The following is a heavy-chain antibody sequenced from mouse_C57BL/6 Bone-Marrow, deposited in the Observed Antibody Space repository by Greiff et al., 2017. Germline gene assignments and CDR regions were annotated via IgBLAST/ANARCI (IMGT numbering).Heavy chain of an antibody. J-gene: IGHJ4*01. D-gene: IGHD1-1*01. Sequence: VKLVESGPGLVAPSQSLSITCTVSGFSLTSYAISWVRQPPGKGLEWLGVIWTGGGTNYNSALKSRLSISKDNSKSQVFLKMNSLQTDDTARYXCARNLGLLLRPYYYAMDYWGQGTSVTVSS. V-gene: IGHV2-9-1*01. CDR2: IWTGGGT. CDR1: GFSLTSYA. CDR3: ARNLGLLLRPYYYAMDY.